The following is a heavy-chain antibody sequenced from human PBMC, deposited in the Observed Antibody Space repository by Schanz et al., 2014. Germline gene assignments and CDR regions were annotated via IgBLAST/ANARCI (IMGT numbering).Heavy chain of an antibody. V-gene: IGHV1-18*01. Sequence: QVQLVQSGAEVKKPGASATVSCKASGYTFNNHGISWVRQAPGQGLEWMGWISVYHGHTNYAEKVHGRVTMTTDTATSTAYMELRSLISDDTAVYECERDAGWAFGDYHDMDVWGQGTSVTVSS. CDR2: ISVYHGHT. CDR1: GYTFNNHG. J-gene: IGHJ6*02. CDR3: ERDAGWAFGDYHDMDV. D-gene: IGHD3-10*01.